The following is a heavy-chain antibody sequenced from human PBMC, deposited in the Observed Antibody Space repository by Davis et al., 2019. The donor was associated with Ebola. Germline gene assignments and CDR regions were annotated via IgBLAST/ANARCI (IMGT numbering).Heavy chain of an antibody. Sequence: FTFNRDNSKNTLYLQMNSLRAEDTAVYYCARSRGMNREAPRYYFDYWGQGTLVTVSS. V-gene: IGHV3-30*07. J-gene: IGHJ4*02. D-gene: IGHD1-26*01. CDR3: ARSRGMNREAPRYYFDY.